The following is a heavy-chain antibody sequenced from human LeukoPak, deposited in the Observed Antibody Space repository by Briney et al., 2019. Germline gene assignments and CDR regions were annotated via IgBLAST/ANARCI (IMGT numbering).Heavy chain of an antibody. V-gene: IGHV3-64*01. J-gene: IGHJ5*02. CDR3: ARDFKSYYDSSGYYEP. Sequence: HHWGSLRLSCAASGFTFSSYAMHWVRQAPGKGLEYVSAISSNGGSTYYANSVKGRFTISRDNAKNSLYLQMNSLRAEDTAVYYCARDFKSYYDSSGYYEPWGQGTLVTVSS. CDR2: ISSNGGST. D-gene: IGHD3-22*01. CDR1: GFTFSSYA.